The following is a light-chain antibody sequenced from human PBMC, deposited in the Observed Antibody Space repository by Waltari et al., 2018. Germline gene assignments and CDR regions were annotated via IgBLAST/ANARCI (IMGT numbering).Light chain of an antibody. Sequence: QSALTHPRSVSGSPCQSVTISCTCTSSYVGGYNYASWYQQHPGKAPKLMMHDVNKRPSGVPDRFSGSKSGNTASLTISGLQAEDEADYYCCSYAGSYIFGVFGGGTKLTVL. CDR2: DVN. J-gene: IGLJ2*01. CDR1: SSYVGGYNY. V-gene: IGLV2-11*01. CDR3: CSYAGSYIFGV.